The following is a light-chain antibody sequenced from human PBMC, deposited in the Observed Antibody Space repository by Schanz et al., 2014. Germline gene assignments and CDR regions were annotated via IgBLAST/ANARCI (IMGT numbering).Light chain of an antibody. V-gene: IGKV3-11*01. CDR2: AAS. Sequence: EIVLTQSPATLSLSPGERATLSCRASQSVSNSLPWYQQKPGQAPRLLIYAASSRATGIPDRFSASGSGTDCTLIISRLEPEDFAVYYCRQSSTSVTFGQGTRLEIK. CDR1: QSVSNS. CDR3: RQSSTSVT. J-gene: IGKJ5*01.